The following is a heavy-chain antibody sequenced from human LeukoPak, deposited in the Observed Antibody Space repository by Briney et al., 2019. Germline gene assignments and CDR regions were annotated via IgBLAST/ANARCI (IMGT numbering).Heavy chain of an antibody. Sequence: GGSLRLSCAASGFTFSSYWMHWVRQAPGRGLVWVSRINDDGLSTHYADSVKGRFTISRDNAKNTLYLQMNSLRAEDTAVYYCASYSSSWVPYYFDYWGQGTLVTVSS. J-gene: IGHJ4*02. CDR2: INDDGLST. CDR3: ASYSSSWVPYYFDY. CDR1: GFTFSSYW. V-gene: IGHV3-74*01. D-gene: IGHD6-13*01.